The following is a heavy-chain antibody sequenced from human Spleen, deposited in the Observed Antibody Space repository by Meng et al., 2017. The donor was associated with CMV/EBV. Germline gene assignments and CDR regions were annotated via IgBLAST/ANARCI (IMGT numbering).Heavy chain of an antibody. Sequence: GGSLRLSCAASGFTFSTYWMSWVRQAPGKGLEWVTNIKPDGSETYYVDSVKGRVTISRDNARNSLYLQMNSLRAEDTAVYYCARWRGYHLDYWGQGTLVTVSS. D-gene: IGHD3-16*02. CDR2: IKPDGSET. J-gene: IGHJ4*02. CDR3: ARWRGYHLDY. V-gene: IGHV3-7*01. CDR1: GFTFSTYW.